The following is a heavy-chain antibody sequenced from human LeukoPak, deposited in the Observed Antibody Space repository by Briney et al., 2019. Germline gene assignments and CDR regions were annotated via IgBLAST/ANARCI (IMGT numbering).Heavy chain of an antibody. CDR2: ISSSSSVI. J-gene: IGHJ4*02. D-gene: IGHD7-27*01. CDR1: GFTFSDYY. Sequence: GGSLRLSCAASGFTFSDYYMSWIRQAPGKGLEWVSYISSSSSVIYHADSVKGRFTISRDNAKNSLYLQMNSLRTEDTAVYYCVRDGSSWGNFDYWGQGTLVSVSS. CDR3: VRDGSSWGNFDY. V-gene: IGHV3-11*04.